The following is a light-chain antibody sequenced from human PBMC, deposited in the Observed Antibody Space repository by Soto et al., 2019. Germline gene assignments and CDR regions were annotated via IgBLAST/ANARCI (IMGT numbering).Light chain of an antibody. CDR3: SSYTDTSSSVV. J-gene: IGLJ2*01. V-gene: IGLV2-14*01. Sequence: QSALTQPASVSGSPGQSITISCTGTSGDVGSYDYVSWYQHHPGKAPKLMIYGVSTRPLGVSNRFSGSKSGNTASLTISGLQAEDEADYYCSSYTDTSSSVVFGGGTKLTVL. CDR2: GVS. CDR1: SGDVGSYDY.